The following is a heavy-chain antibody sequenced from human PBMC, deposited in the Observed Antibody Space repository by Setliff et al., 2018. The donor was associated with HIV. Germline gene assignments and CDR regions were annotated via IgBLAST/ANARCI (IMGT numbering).Heavy chain of an antibody. CDR1: GGSISSYY. V-gene: IGHV4-59*01. D-gene: IGHD5-12*01. CDR2: IYYSGST. CDR3: ARSFHRTGYMYNWFDP. J-gene: IGHJ5*02. Sequence: SETLSLTCTVSGGSISSYYWSWIRQPPGRGLEWIGYIYYSGSTNYNPSLKSRVTISVDTSKNQFSLKLRSEDTAVYYCARSFHRTGYMYNWFDPWGQGTLVTVSS.